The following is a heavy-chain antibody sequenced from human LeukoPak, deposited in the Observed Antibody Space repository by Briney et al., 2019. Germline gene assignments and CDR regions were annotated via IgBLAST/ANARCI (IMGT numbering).Heavy chain of an antibody. J-gene: IGHJ6*02. CDR1: GYTFTSYG. D-gene: IGHD3-9*01. CDR3: ARAPKLRYFDWLLSGARPGMDV. Sequence: ASVKVSCKASGYTFTSYGISWVRQAPGQGLEWMGWISAYNGNTNYAQKLQGRVTKTTDTSTSTAYMELRSLRSDDTAVYYWARAPKLRYFDWLLSGARPGMDVWGQGTTVTVSS. V-gene: IGHV1-18*01. CDR2: ISAYNGNT.